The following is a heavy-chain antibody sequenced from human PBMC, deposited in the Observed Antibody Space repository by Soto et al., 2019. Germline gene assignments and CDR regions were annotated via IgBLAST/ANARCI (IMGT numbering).Heavy chain of an antibody. CDR3: AKDRVDSSGYSYFDY. Sequence: PGGSLRLSCAASGFTFDDYAMHWVRQAPGKGLEWVSGISWNSGSIGYADSVKGRFTISRDNAKNSLYLQMNSLRAEDTALYYCAKDRVDSSGYSYFDYWGQGTLVTVSS. D-gene: IGHD3-22*01. CDR1: GFTFDDYA. J-gene: IGHJ4*02. CDR2: ISWNSGSI. V-gene: IGHV3-9*01.